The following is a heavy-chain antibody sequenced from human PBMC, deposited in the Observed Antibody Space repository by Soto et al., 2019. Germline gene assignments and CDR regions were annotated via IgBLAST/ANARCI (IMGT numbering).Heavy chain of an antibody. CDR3: ARGHRIAAAAPALYGIDV. CDR1: GFTFSDYY. D-gene: IGHD6-13*01. CDR2: ISSSCSTI. Sequence: GGSLRLYCASSGFTFSDYYMRWIRQAPGKGLEWVSYISSSCSTIYYAYSVKGRFTISRDNAKNSLYLQMNSLRAEDTAVYYCARGHRIAAAAPALYGIDVWGQGTTVTVSS. J-gene: IGHJ6*02. V-gene: IGHV3-11*01.